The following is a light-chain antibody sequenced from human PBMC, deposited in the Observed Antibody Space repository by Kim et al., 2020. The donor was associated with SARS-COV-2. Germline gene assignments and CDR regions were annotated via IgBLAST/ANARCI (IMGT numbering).Light chain of an antibody. CDR1: QSVSSSY. CDR2: GTS. J-gene: IGKJ4*01. Sequence: EIVLTQSPGTLSLSPEERATLSCRASQSVSSSYLAWYQQNPGQAPRLLIYGTSTRATGIPDRFSGSGSGTDFTLTISRLESEDFAVYYCQQYGSSPLTFGGGTKVDIK. CDR3: QQYGSSPLT. V-gene: IGKV3-20*01.